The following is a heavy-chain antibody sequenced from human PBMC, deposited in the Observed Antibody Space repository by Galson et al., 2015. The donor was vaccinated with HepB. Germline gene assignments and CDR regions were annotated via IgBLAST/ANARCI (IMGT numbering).Heavy chain of an antibody. CDR3: ARDSLGELLYTSYWYFDL. J-gene: IGHJ2*01. Sequence: QSGAEVKKPGASVKVSCKASGYTFTSYGISWVRQAPGQGLEWMGWISAYNGNTNYAQKLQGRVTMTTDTSTSTAYMELRSLRSDDTAVYYCARDSLGELLYTSYWYFDLWGRGTLVTVSS. CDR2: ISAYNGNT. D-gene: IGHD1-26*01. V-gene: IGHV1-18*01. CDR1: GYTFTSYG.